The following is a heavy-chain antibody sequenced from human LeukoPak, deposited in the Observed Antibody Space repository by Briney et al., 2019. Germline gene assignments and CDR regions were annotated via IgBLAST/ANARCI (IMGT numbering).Heavy chain of an antibody. J-gene: IGHJ5*02. V-gene: IGHV4-34*01. CDR3: ARSPNSGTLVRFDP. CDR1: GGSFSGYY. D-gene: IGHD1-26*01. Sequence: PSETLSLTCAVYGGSFSGYYWSWIRQPPGKGLEWIGEINHSGSTNYNPSLQSRVTISVDTSKNQFSLKLSSVTAADTAVYYCARSPNSGTLVRFDPWGQGTLVIVSS. CDR2: INHSGST.